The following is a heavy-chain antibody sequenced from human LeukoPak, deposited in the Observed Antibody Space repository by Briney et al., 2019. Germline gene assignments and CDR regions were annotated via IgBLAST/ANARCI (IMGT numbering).Heavy chain of an antibody. CDR1: GGSVSSSSYY. Sequence: SETLSLTCTVSGGSVSSSSYYWGWIRQPPGKGLEWIGSIYYSGSTYYNPSLKSRVTISVDTSKNQFSLKLSSVTAADTAVYYCARREGTRDYWGQGTLVTVSS. CDR2: IYYSGST. J-gene: IGHJ4*02. CDR3: ARREGTRDY. V-gene: IGHV4-39*01.